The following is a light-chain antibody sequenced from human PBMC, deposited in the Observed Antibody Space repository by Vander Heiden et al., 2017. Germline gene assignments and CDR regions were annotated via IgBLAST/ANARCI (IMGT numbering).Light chain of an antibody. V-gene: IGKV2-28*01. CDR3: MQSLQTIT. J-gene: IGKJ5*01. CDR2: LGS. CDR1: QSLLHSNGYNY. Sequence: DIVMTQSPLSLPVTPGEPASISCRSSQSLLHSNGYNYLDWYLQKPGQSPQLLIYLGSNRASGVPDRLRGSGSGTDFTLKISRVEAQNVGVYYFMQSLQTITFGQGTRLEIK.